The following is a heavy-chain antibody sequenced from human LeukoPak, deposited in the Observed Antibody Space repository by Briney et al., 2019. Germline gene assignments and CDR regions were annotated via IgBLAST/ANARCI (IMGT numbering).Heavy chain of an antibody. CDR1: GFTFSSYS. Sequence: GGSLRLSCAASGFTFSSYSMNWVRQAPGKGLEWVSVIYSGGSTYYADSVKGRFTISRDNSKNTLYLQMNSLRAEDTAVYYCARGVHERSGYDSPFDYWGQGTLVTVSS. V-gene: IGHV3-53*01. D-gene: IGHD5-12*01. CDR2: IYSGGST. CDR3: ARGVHERSGYDSPFDY. J-gene: IGHJ4*02.